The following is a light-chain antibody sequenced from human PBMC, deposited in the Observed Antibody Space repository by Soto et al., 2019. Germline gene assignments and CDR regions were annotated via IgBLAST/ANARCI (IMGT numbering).Light chain of an antibody. CDR1: SSNIGNNY. Sequence: QSVLAQPPSVSAAPGQKVTISCSGSSSNIGNNYVSWYRHLPGTAPKLLIYDNNKRPSGIPDRFSDSKSGTSATLAITVLQTGDEADYYCGAWDSSLSAYVFGTGTKVTVL. V-gene: IGLV1-51*01. CDR2: DNN. CDR3: GAWDSSLSAYV. J-gene: IGLJ1*01.